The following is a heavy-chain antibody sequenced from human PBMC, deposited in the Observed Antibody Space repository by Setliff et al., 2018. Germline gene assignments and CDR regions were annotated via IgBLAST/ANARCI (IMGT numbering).Heavy chain of an antibody. CDR1: GYSFSNYW. J-gene: IGHJ5*01. V-gene: IGHV5-51*01. Sequence: GESLKISCKGSGYSFSNYWIGWVRQMSGKGLEWMGIIYPADSDTRYSPSFQGQVTISADKSISTAYLQWSSLKASDTAMYYCARSRSNFWSGYFNWFDPWGKGTTVTVSS. CDR3: ARSRSNFWSGYFNWFDP. D-gene: IGHD3-3*01. CDR2: IYPADSDT.